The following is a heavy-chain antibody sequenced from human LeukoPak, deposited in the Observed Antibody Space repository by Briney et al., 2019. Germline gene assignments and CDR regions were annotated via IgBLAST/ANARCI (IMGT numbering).Heavy chain of an antibody. CDR1: GYTFTNYG. CDR3: EGVVLEHYYDSSGYLGTLDY. Sequence: ASVKVSCKASGYTFTNYGISWGRQAPGQGHEWMGWSNAYNSKTHDARRLQDRVTITTDTPRRTAYMQLRSLRSDDMSVYYCEGVVLEHYYDSSGYLGTLDYWGQGTLVTVSS. D-gene: IGHD3-22*01. J-gene: IGHJ4*02. V-gene: IGHV1-18*03. CDR2: SNAYNSKT.